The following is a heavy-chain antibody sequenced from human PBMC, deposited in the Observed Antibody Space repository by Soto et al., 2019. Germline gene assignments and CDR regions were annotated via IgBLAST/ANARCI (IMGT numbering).Heavy chain of an antibody. D-gene: IGHD1-1*01. CDR3: AKDLNWAFDH. V-gene: IGHV3-30*18. CDR1: GFTFSSYG. Sequence: PGGSLRLSCAASGFTFSSYGMHWVRQAPGKGLEWVAVISYDGSNKYYADSVKGRFTISRDNSKNTLYLQMNSLRAEDTAVYYCAKDLNWAFDHWGRGTLVTVS. CDR2: ISYDGSNK. J-gene: IGHJ5*02.